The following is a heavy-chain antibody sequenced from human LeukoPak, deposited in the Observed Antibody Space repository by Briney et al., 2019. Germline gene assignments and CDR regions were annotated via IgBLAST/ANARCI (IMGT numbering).Heavy chain of an antibody. CDR2: LSGSGITT. CDR3: AKGIYSSGWSYFDY. D-gene: IGHD6-19*01. J-gene: IGHJ4*01. V-gene: IGHV3-23*01. Sequence: QSGGSLRLSCAASGFTFSNSAMSWVRQAPGKGLEWVSTLSGSGITTYYADSVKGRFTTSRDNSKNTLYLQMNSLRAEDTAVYYCAKGIYSSGWSYFDYWGHGTLVTVSS. CDR1: GFTFSNSA.